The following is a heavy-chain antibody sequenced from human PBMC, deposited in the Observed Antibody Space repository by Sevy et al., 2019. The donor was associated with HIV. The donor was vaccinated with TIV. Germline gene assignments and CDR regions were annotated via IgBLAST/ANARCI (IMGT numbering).Heavy chain of an antibody. CDR2: NKSKTEGGTT. Sequence: GGSLRLSCAGSGITFSNTWMSWVRQAPGKGLEWIGRNKSKTEGGTTDYAAPVKGRFSISRDDSKNTLYLQMNSLKTEATAVYYCTAQGFWGQGTLVTVSS. CDR3: TAQGF. V-gene: IGHV3-15*01. J-gene: IGHJ4*02. CDR1: GITFSNTW.